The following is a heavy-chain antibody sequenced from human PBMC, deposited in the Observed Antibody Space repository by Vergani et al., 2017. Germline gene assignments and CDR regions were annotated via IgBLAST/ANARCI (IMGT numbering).Heavy chain of an antibody. CDR1: GGSISSGGYY. D-gene: IGHD2-2*02. J-gene: IGHJ6*02. CDR2: ITYSGST. CDR3: SSSDGVRVVPAAIRGLGYYYGMDV. Sequence: QVQLQESGPGLVKPSQTLSLTCTVSGGSISSGGYYWSWIRQHPGKGLEWIGYITYSGSTYYNPSRTSRVPISVATAKNQFPLKRGSVTAEDTAVYYCSSSDGVRVVPAAIRGLGYYYGMDVWGQGTTVTVSS. V-gene: IGHV4-31*03.